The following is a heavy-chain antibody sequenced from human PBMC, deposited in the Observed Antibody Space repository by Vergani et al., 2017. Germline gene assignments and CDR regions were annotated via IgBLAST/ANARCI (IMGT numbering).Heavy chain of an antibody. CDR2: VNFVTGAA. CDR3: ARGQWLPTLSFDY. J-gene: IGHJ4*02. CDR1: GYIFKNYY. D-gene: IGHD6-19*01. Sequence: QVQLVQSGAAVKKPGASAKVSCTASGYIFKNYYMHWLRLAPGQGFQWMGVVNFVTGAATSPQKFEGRITMTRDTSTATFYMELSRLRSDDTAVYYCARGQWLPTLSFDYWGQGTLVTVSS. V-gene: IGHV1-46*02.